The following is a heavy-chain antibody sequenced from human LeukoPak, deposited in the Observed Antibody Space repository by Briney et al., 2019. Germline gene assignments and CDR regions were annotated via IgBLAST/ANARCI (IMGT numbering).Heavy chain of an antibody. D-gene: IGHD3-3*01. V-gene: IGHV5-51*01. J-gene: IGHJ4*02. CDR2: IYPGDSDT. CDR1: GYSFTSYW. Sequence: GESLKISCKGSGYSFTSYWIGWVRQMPGKGLEWMGIIYPGDSDTRYSPSFQGQVTISADKSISTAYLQWSSLKASDTAMYYCAGRGPDDFWSGLYYFDYWGQGTLVTVSS. CDR3: AGRGPDDFWSGLYYFDY.